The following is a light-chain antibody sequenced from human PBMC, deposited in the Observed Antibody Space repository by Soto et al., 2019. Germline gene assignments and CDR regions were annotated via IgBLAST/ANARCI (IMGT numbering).Light chain of an antibody. Sequence: EILMTQSPATLSVSPGEGVTLSCRASQSISTNLAWYHQKPGQAPRLLSYGASTRATGIPARFSGSGSGTGFILSISSLQSEDFAVYYCQQYYNWPTWTFGPGTKV. J-gene: IGKJ1*01. V-gene: IGKV3-15*01. CDR1: QSISTN. CDR2: GAS. CDR3: QQYYNWPTWT.